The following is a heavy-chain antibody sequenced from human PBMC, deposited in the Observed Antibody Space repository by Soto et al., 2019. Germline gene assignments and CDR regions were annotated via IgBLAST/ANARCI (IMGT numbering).Heavy chain of an antibody. Sequence: GGSLRLSCTASGFTFGDYAMSWFRQAPGKGLEWVGFIRSKAYGGTTEYAGSVKGRFTISRDDSKSIAYLQMNSLKTEDTAVYYCTRDETRLRYFDWSDAFDIWGQGTMVTVSS. CDR2: IRSKAYGGTT. D-gene: IGHD3-9*01. V-gene: IGHV3-49*03. J-gene: IGHJ3*02. CDR3: TRDETRLRYFDWSDAFDI. CDR1: GFTFGDYA.